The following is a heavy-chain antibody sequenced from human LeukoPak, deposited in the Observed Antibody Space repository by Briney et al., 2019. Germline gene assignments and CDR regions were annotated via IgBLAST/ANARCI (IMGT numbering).Heavy chain of an antibody. CDR3: ARSLGAQLPPIH. CDR2: IYYSGST. CDR1: GGSISSYY. V-gene: IGHV4-59*01. D-gene: IGHD2-2*01. J-gene: IGHJ4*02. Sequence: SETLSLTCTVSGGSISSYYWSWIRQPPGKGLEWIGYIYYSGSTNYNPSLKGRVTISVDTSKNQFSLKLTSVTAADTAVYYCARSLGAQLPPIHWGQGTLVTVSS.